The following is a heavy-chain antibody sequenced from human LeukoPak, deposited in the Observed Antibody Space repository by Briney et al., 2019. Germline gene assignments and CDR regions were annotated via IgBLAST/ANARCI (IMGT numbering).Heavy chain of an antibody. CDR3: ARDGAARNFDY. Sequence: SETLSLTCTVSGGSVSSGTYYWTWIRQPAGKGLEWIGRIYTSGSTNFNPSLKSRVSISLDTSQNQFSLKVSTVTAADTAVYYCARDGAARNFDYWGQGILVTVSS. V-gene: IGHV4-61*02. CDR1: GGSVSSGTYY. D-gene: IGHD6-6*01. CDR2: IYTSGST. J-gene: IGHJ4*02.